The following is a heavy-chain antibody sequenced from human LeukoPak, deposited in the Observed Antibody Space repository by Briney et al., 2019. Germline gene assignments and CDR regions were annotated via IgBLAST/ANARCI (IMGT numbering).Heavy chain of an antibody. CDR3: ARRYCSGGSCYSSLDY. V-gene: IGHV4-59*08. CDR1: GGSISSYY. D-gene: IGHD2-15*01. CDR2: IYYSGST. J-gene: IGHJ4*02. Sequence: PSETLSLTCIVSGGSISSYYWSWIRQPPGKGLEWIGYIYYSGSTNYNPSLKSRVTISVDTSKNQFSLKLSSATAADTAVYYCARRYCSGGSCYSSLDYWGQGSLVTVSS.